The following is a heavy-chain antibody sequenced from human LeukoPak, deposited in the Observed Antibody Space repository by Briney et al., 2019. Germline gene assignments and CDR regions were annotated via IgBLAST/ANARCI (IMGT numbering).Heavy chain of an antibody. CDR1: GGSISSGGYY. CDR2: INHSGST. D-gene: IGHD6-13*01. CDR3: ARPSSSWSRGAFDI. Sequence: PSETLSLTCTVSGGSISSGGYYWSWIRQPPGKGLEWIGEINHSGSTNYNPSLKSRVTISVDTSKNQFSLKLSSVTAADTAVYYCARPSSSWSRGAFDIWGQGTMVTVSS. J-gene: IGHJ3*02. V-gene: IGHV4-39*07.